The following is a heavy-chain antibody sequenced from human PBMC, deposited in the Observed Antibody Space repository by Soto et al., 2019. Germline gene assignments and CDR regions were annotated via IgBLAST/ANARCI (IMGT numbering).Heavy chain of an antibody. V-gene: IGHV1-18*01. CDR2: LSTYNGNT. J-gene: IGHJ4*02. Sequence: ASMKVSSNASGYTYTSYDISWLQQAPGHGREWKRWLSTYNGNTKYAQKLQGRVTMTTDTSTSTAYMELRILRSDDTAVFYCAREMVRGVGSDYWGQGT. D-gene: IGHD3-10*01. CDR1: GYTYTSYD. CDR3: AREMVRGVGSDY.